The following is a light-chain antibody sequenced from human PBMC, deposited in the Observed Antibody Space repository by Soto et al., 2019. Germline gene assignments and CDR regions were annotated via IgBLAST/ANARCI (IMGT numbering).Light chain of an antibody. J-gene: IGKJ3*01. CDR2: DTS. V-gene: IGKV3-11*01. Sequence: EIVLTRSPATLSLSPGEGATLSCRASQSISKYLVWYQQKPGQAPRVLIYDTSNRATGIPARFSGTGSGTDFTLTISSLEPEDFGVYYCQQRSDWPVTFGPGTKVDI. CDR3: QQRSDWPVT. CDR1: QSISKY.